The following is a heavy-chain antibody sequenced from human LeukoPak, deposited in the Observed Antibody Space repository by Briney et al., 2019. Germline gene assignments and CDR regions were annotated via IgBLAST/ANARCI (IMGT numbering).Heavy chain of an antibody. J-gene: IGHJ5*02. CDR3: AREASLYCSSDNCYWAFDL. V-gene: IGHV3-7*01. Sequence: SGGSLRLSCAASGFTFSNYWMSWVRQAPGKGLEWVANIKKDESKRYYVGSVKGRFTISRDNAKNSLYLQMNSLRAEDTAVYYCAREASLYCSSDNCYWAFDLWGQGTLVTVSS. CDR1: GFTFSNYW. CDR2: IKKDESKR. D-gene: IGHD2-2*01.